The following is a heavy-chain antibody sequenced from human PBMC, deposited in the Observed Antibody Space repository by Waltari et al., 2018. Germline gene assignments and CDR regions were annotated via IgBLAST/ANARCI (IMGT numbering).Heavy chain of an antibody. CDR2: IYYSGST. Sequence: LEWSGYIYYSGSTNYNPSLKSRVTISVDTSKNQFSLKLSSVTAADTAVYYCARVGRIVGATSNYYYGMDVWGQGTTVTVSS. V-gene: IGHV4-59*01. J-gene: IGHJ6*02. D-gene: IGHD1-26*01. CDR3: ARVGRIVGATSNYYYGMDV.